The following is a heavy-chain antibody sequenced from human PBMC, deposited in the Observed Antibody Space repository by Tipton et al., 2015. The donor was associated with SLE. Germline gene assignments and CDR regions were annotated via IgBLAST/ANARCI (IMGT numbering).Heavy chain of an antibody. Sequence: LRLSCTVSTGAISIYYWSWIRQPPGKGLEWIGYIYYPGSTHYNPSLESRVTSSVDTSKNQFSLNLASVTAADTAIYYCARHSGSPYYFDFWGQGTLVTVPS. J-gene: IGHJ4*02. CDR3: ARHSGSPYYFDF. V-gene: IGHV4-59*08. CDR1: TGAISIYY. D-gene: IGHD1-26*01. CDR2: IYYPGST.